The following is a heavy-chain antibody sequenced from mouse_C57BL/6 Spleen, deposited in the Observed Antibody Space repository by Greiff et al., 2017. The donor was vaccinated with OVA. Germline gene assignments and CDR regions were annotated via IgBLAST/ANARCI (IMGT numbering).Heavy chain of an antibody. CDR2: IWSDGST. J-gene: IGHJ4*01. CDR3: ATAAGRYYAMDY. CDR1: GFSLTSYG. Sequence: VKLMESGPGLVAPSQSLSITCTVSGFSLTSYGVRWVRQPPGKGLEWLVVIWSDGSTTYNSALKSRLSISKDNSKSQVFLKMNSLQTDDTAMYYCATAAGRYYAMDYWGQGTSVTVSS. V-gene: IGHV2-6*03.